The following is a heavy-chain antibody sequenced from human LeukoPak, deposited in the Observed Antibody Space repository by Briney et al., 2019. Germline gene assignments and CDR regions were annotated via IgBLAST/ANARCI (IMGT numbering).Heavy chain of an antibody. V-gene: IGHV4-4*07. CDR1: GGSISSYY. CDR2: IYTSGST. J-gene: IGHJ4*02. D-gene: IGHD6-6*01. CDR3: ARGTYSSSDYFDY. Sequence: SETLSLTCTVSGGSISSYYWSWIRQPAGKGLEWIGRIYTSGSTNYNPSLKSRATMSVDTSKNQFSLKLSSVTAADTAVYYCARGTYSSSDYFDYWGQGTLVTVSS.